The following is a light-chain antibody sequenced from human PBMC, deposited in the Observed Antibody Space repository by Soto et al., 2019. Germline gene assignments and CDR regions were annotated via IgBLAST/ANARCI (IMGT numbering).Light chain of an antibody. CDR2: GAS. J-gene: IGKJ1*01. V-gene: IGKV3-15*01. Sequence: EIMLTQSPATLSLSPGERATLSCRASQSVSSKLAWYQQRPGQAPRLLIYGASKRAIGLPARFSGSGSGTEYTLTITSLQSEDFAVYYCQQYNNWPQTFGQGTKVDI. CDR3: QQYNNWPQT. CDR1: QSVSSK.